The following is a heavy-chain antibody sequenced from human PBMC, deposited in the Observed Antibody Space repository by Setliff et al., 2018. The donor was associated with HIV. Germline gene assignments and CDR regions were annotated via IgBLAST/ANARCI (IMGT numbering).Heavy chain of an antibody. CDR2: VTHSGST. V-gene: IGHV4-34*01. J-gene: IGHJ4*02. CDR1: GGSFSGYS. CDR3: ARGRKKTLAVSGTRYFDF. Sequence: SETLSLTCAVYGGSFSGYSWSWIRQPPGKGLEWIGEVTHSGSTTYDPSLKSRITISVDTSKNQFSLKLTSVTAADMGVYYCARGRKKTLAVSGTRYFDFWGQGTLVTVSS. D-gene: IGHD6-19*01.